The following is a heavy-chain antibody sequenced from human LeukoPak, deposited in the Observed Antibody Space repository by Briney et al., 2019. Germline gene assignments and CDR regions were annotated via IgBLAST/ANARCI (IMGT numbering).Heavy chain of an antibody. CDR3: ARALYYYDSSSYDPYFYFDY. CDR2: MNPDDGKT. D-gene: IGHD3-22*01. Sequence: ASVKVSCKASGYAFTSYDINWVRQATGQGLEWMGWMNPDDGKTDYAPRFQGRVTMTRNTSISTAYMELSSLRSEDTAVYYCARALYYYDSSSYDPYFYFDYWGQGTLVTVSS. CDR1: GYAFTSYD. V-gene: IGHV1-8*01. J-gene: IGHJ4*02.